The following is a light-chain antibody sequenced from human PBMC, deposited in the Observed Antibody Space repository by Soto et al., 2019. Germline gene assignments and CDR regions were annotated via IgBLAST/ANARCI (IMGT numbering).Light chain of an antibody. CDR2: AAS. CDR1: QGIRHD. V-gene: IGKV1-17*01. J-gene: IGKJ4*01. CDR3: LQHNSYPLT. Sequence: DIQMTQSPSSLSASVGDRVTITCRASQGIRHDLGWYQQKPGKAPKRLIYAASSLQSGVPSRFSGSGSGTEVPLTISSLHPEDFATYYCLQHNSYPLTFGGGTKVELK.